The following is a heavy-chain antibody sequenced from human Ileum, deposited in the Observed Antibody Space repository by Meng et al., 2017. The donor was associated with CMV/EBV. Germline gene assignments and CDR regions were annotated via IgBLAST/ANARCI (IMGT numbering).Heavy chain of an antibody. CDR3: VKEISGTYLPDH. D-gene: IGHD5-12*01. Sequence: LSLTCTVSGVSVNSYYWSWVRQRPGKGLEWVSGIDWNSAGIRYAESVEGRFTISRDNARNSLFLQMHSLRVEDTAFYYCVKEISGTYLPDHWGQGTLVTVSS. V-gene: IGHV3-9*01. J-gene: IGHJ5*02. CDR2: IDWNSAGI. CDR1: GVSVNSYY.